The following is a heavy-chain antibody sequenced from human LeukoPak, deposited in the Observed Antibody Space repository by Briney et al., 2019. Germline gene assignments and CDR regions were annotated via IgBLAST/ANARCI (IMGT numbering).Heavy chain of an antibody. D-gene: IGHD6-19*01. J-gene: IGHJ4*02. CDR2: ISYSGSS. Sequence: SETLSLTCAVSGGSVSSGRYYWSWIRQPPGKGLAYIGYISYSGSSDYNPSLKSRVTISVDTSKNQFSLKLSSVTAADTAVYYCARHTVAGGFDYWGQGTLVTVSS. V-gene: IGHV4-61*01. CDR1: GGSVSSGRYY. CDR3: ARHTVAGGFDY.